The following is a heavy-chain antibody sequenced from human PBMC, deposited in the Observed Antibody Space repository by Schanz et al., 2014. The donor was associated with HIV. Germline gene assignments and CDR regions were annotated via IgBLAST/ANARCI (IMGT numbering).Heavy chain of an antibody. CDR1: GLISSKSV. J-gene: IGHJ4*02. V-gene: IGHV3-30*09. D-gene: IGHD6-19*01. CDR3: AREGGSSGHNGYFDH. Sequence: QMQLVESGGAVVRPGGSLRLSCAVSGLISSKSVIHWVRPAPGKGLEWVATLYGTYEHFAESVRGRFAVSGDTSKNTVDLQMTALRPEDAAVYYCAREGGSSGHNGYFDHWGPGTLVTVSS. CDR2: LYGTYE.